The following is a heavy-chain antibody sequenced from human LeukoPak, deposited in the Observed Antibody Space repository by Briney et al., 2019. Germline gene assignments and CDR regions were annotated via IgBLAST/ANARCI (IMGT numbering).Heavy chain of an antibody. J-gene: IGHJ4*02. CDR3: AKVHITMIVVVIYYFDY. CDR1: GFTFSSYA. Sequence: GGSLRLSCAASGFTFSSYAMSWVRQAPGKGLQWVSAISGSGGSTYYADSVKGRFTISRDNSKNTLYLQMNSLRAEDTAVYYCAKVHITMIVVVIYYFDYWGQGTLVTVSS. CDR2: ISGSGGST. V-gene: IGHV3-23*01. D-gene: IGHD3-22*01.